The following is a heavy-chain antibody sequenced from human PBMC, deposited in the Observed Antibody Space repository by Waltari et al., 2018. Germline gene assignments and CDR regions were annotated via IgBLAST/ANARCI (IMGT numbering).Heavy chain of an antibody. CDR2: TRNKANSYTT. Sequence: EVQLVESGGGLVQPGGSLRLSCAASGFTFSDHYMDWVRQAPVKGLEWVGRTRNKANSYTTEYAASVKGRFTISRDDSKNSLYLQMNSLKTEDTAVYYCARGSSSGSYYYYYGMDVWGQGTTVTVSS. D-gene: IGHD3-22*01. J-gene: IGHJ6*02. V-gene: IGHV3-72*01. CDR1: GFTFSDHY. CDR3: ARGSSSGSYYYYYGMDV.